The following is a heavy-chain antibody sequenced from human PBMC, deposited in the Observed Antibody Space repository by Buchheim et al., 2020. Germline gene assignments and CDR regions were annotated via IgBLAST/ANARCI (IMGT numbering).Heavy chain of an antibody. D-gene: IGHD6-19*01. CDR3: ARDESRIAVAGSPSH. CDR1: GFTFSGYN. Sequence: EVQLVESGGGLVQPGGSLRLSCADFGFTFSGYNMNWVRQAPGKGLEWVSHIGTTSTTAYYADSVKGRFTISRDNAKNSLYLQMNSLRAEDTAVYYCARDESRIAVAGSPSHWGQGTL. J-gene: IGHJ4*02. V-gene: IGHV3-48*04. CDR2: IGTTSTTA.